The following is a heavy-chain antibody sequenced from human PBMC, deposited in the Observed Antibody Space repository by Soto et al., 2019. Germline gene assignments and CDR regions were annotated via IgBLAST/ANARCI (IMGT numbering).Heavy chain of an antibody. CDR2: IIPIFGTA. Sequence: ASVKVSCKASGGTFSSYAISWVRQAPGQGLEWMGGIIPIFGTANYAQKFQGRVTITADESTSTAYMELSSLRSEDTAVYYCARGCGDYDSSGLSVHYCYGMDVWGQGTTVTVSS. CDR3: ARGCGDYDSSGLSVHYCYGMDV. CDR1: GGTFSSYA. V-gene: IGHV1-69*13. D-gene: IGHD3-22*01. J-gene: IGHJ6*02.